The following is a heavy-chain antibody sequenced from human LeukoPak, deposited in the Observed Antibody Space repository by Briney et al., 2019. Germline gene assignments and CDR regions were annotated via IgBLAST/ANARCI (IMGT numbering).Heavy chain of an antibody. CDR2: INSDGSST. CDR3: VRSGGAGPDY. CDR1: GFSISSHW. D-gene: IGHD3-16*01. Sequence: PGGSLRLSCAASGFSISSHWMHWVRQAPGKGLVWVSRINSDGSSTNYADSVKGRFTISRDNAKNTLSLQMNSLRAEDTALYYCVRSGGAGPDYRGQGTLVTVSS. V-gene: IGHV3-74*01. J-gene: IGHJ4*02.